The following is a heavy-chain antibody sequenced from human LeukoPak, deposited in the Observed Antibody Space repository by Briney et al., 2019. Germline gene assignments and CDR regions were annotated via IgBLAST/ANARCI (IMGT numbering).Heavy chain of an antibody. J-gene: IGHJ4*02. CDR1: GYTFTGYY. V-gene: IGHV1-8*02. D-gene: IGHD3-3*01. Sequence: ASVKVSCKASGYTFTGYYMHWVRQAPGQGLEWMGRINPNSGNTGYAQKFQGRVTMTRNTSISTAYMELSSLRSEDTAVYYCAMRYYDFWGGSYYFDYWGQGTLVTVSS. CDR2: INPNSGNT. CDR3: AMRYYDFWGGSYYFDY.